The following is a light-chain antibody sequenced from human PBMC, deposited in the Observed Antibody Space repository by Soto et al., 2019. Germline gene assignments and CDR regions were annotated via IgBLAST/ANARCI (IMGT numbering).Light chain of an antibody. V-gene: IGLV2-23*02. CDR3: CSYAGTYV. CDR1: SSDVGSYNL. CDR2: EVS. J-gene: IGLJ1*01. Sequence: QSFLTQPASVSGSPGQSITISCTGTSSDVGSYNLVSWYQHHPGKAPKLMIFEVSKRPSGVSNRFSGSKSGNTASLTISGLQAEDEAEYYCCSYAGTYVFGTGTKVTVL.